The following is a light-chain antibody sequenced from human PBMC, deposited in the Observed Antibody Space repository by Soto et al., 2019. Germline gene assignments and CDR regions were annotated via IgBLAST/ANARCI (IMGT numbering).Light chain of an antibody. Sequence: QSVLTQPASLSGSPGQSIPISCTGTSSDVGRYNYVSWYQHHPGKAPKLMIYDVTNRPSGVSNRFSGSKSGNTASLTISGLQTEDEADYYCTSYTSISTLVFGTGTKVTVL. J-gene: IGLJ1*01. V-gene: IGLV2-14*03. CDR1: SSDVGRYNY. CDR2: DVT. CDR3: TSYTSISTLV.